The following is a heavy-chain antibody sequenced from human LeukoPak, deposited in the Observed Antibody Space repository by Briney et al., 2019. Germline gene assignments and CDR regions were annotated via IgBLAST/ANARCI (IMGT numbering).Heavy chain of an antibody. Sequence: GGSLRLSCAASEFSVGSNYMTWVRQAPGKGLEWVSLIYSGGSTYYADSVKGRFTISRDNSKNTLYLQMNSLRAEDTAVYYCARGEVDTAIGVDYYYYYMDVWGKGTTVTISS. CDR2: IYSGGST. CDR1: EFSVGSNY. V-gene: IGHV3-66*01. D-gene: IGHD5-18*01. CDR3: ARGEVDTAIGVDYYYYYMDV. J-gene: IGHJ6*03.